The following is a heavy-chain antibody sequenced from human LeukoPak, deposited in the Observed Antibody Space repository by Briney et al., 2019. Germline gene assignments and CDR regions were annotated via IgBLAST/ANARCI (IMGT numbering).Heavy chain of an antibody. CDR3: AKENGYYDSSGYYLDYFDY. CDR2: ISVSGSTI. D-gene: IGHD3-22*01. J-gene: IGHJ4*02. Sequence: GGSLRLSCAASGFTFSDYYMSWIRQAPGKGLEWVSYISVSGSTIYYADSVKGRFTISRDNAKNSLYLQMNSLRAEDTAVYYCAKENGYYDSSGYYLDYFDYWGQGTLVTVSS. CDR1: GFTFSDYY. V-gene: IGHV3-11*01.